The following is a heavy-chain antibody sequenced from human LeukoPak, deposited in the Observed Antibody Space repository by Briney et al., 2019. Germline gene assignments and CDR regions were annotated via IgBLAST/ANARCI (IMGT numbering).Heavy chain of an antibody. J-gene: IGHJ5*02. V-gene: IGHV1-69*13. D-gene: IGHD1-7*01. CDR3: ARVGYNWNYSGFDP. CDR2: IIPIFGTA. CDR1: GGTFSSYA. Sequence: ASVKVSCKASGGTFSSYAISWVRQAPGQGLEWMGGIIPIFGTANYAQKFQGRVTITADESTSTAYMELSSLRSEDTAVYYCARVGYNWNYSGFDPWGQGTLVTVSS.